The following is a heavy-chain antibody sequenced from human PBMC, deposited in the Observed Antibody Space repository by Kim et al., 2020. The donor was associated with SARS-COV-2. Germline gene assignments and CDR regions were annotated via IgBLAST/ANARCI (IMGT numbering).Heavy chain of an antibody. Sequence: GGSLRLSCEASGFTFNKFSMNWVRQAPGQGLEWVANIKKDGSERYYVDSVKGRFIISRDNAKNSLYLQMNTLRAEDTAIYYCVKGGFDYWGQGILVSVSS. CDR2: IKKDGSER. CDR3: VKGGFDY. D-gene: IGHD3-16*01. V-gene: IGHV3-7*01. CDR1: GFTFNKFS. J-gene: IGHJ4*02.